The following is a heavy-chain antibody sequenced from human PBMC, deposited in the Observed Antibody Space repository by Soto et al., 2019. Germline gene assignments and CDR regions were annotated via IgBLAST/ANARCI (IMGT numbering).Heavy chain of an antibody. CDR3: AKDDNPGYSSSWYGGGFDY. V-gene: IGHV3-23*01. J-gene: IGHJ4*02. D-gene: IGHD6-13*01. Sequence: EVQLLESGGGLVQPGGSLRLSCAASGFTFSSYAMSWVRQAPGKGLEWVSAISGSGGSTYYADSGKGRFNISRDNSKNTLYLQMNSLRAEDTAVYYCAKDDNPGYSSSWYGGGFDYWRQGTLVTVSS. CDR1: GFTFSSYA. CDR2: ISGSGGST.